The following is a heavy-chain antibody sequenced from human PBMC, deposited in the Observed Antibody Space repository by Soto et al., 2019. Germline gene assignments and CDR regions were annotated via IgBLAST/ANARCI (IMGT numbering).Heavy chain of an antibody. J-gene: IGHJ4*02. D-gene: IGHD2-2*01. Sequence: GGSLRLSCTASGFTFCDYAMSWFRQAPGKGLEWVGFIRSKAYGGTTEYAASVKGRFTISRDDSKSIAYLQMNSLKTEDTAVYYCTRAYCSSTSCYRIDYWGQGTLVTVSS. CDR2: IRSKAYGGTT. V-gene: IGHV3-49*03. CDR1: GFTFCDYA. CDR3: TRAYCSSTSCYRIDY.